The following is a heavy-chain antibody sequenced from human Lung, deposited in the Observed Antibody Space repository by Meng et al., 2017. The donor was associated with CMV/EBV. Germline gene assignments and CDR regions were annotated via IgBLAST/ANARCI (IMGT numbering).Heavy chain of an antibody. J-gene: IGHJ6*02. D-gene: IGHD2-2*01. V-gene: IGHV3-21*01. Sequence: SCAASGFSFRSYSMNWVRLTPGKGLEWVASISRDSAYIFYADSVKGRFTISRDNAKNSLYLQMNSLRAEDTALYYCARDPHEGESVVVPVVLGQGXTVTVSS. CDR3: ARDPHEGESVVVPVV. CDR1: GFSFRSYS. CDR2: ISRDSAYI.